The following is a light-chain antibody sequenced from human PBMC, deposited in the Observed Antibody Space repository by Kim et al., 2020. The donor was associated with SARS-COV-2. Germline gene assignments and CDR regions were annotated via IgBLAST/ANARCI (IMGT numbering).Light chain of an antibody. Sequence: DIQMTQSPSSLSASVGDRVTITCQASQDISNYLNWYQQKPGKAPKLLIYDASNLETGVPSRFSGSGSGTVFTFTISSLQPEDIATYYCQQYDNLLTFGGGTKVDIK. CDR1: QDISNY. CDR2: DAS. CDR3: QQYDNLLT. V-gene: IGKV1-33*01. J-gene: IGKJ4*01.